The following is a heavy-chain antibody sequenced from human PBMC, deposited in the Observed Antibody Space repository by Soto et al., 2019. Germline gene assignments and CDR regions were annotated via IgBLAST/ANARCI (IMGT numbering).Heavy chain of an antibody. Sequence: QVQLVESGGGVVQPGRSLRLSCAASGFTFSSYARHWVRQAPGKGLEWVAVISYDGSNKYYADSVKGRFTISRDNSKNTQYLQMNSLRAEDTAVYYCARDRYYDFWSGYRWPSTAFDYWGQGTLVTVSS. D-gene: IGHD3-3*01. CDR3: ARDRYYDFWSGYRWPSTAFDY. J-gene: IGHJ4*02. CDR1: GFTFSSYA. V-gene: IGHV3-30-3*01. CDR2: ISYDGSNK.